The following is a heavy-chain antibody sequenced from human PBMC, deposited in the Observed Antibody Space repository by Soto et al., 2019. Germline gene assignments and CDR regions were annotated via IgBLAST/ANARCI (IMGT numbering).Heavy chain of an antibody. CDR3: SPALNY. Sequence: GGSLRLSCAASGFTFSSQWMDWVRQAPGKGLEWVANINQDGSEKHYVDSVKGRFTISRDNAKNSLYLQMNSLTAEDSALYYCSPALNYWGQGTLVTVSS. CDR2: INQDGSEK. CDR1: GFTFSSQW. V-gene: IGHV3-7*01. D-gene: IGHD2-2*01. J-gene: IGHJ4*02.